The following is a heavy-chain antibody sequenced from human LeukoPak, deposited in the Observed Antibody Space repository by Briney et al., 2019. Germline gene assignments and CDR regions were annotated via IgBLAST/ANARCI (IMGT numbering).Heavy chain of an antibody. D-gene: IGHD3-22*01. CDR1: GFTFSSYS. V-gene: IGHV3-21*04. Sequence: GGSLRLSCAASGFTFSSYSMNWVRQAPGKGLEWVSSISSSSSYIYYADSVKGRFIISRDISKNTLYLQMNSLRAEDSALYYCARGGRGSAAVVAPRSFDIWGQGTMVTASS. CDR3: ARGGRGSAAVVAPRSFDI. CDR2: ISSSSSYI. J-gene: IGHJ3*02.